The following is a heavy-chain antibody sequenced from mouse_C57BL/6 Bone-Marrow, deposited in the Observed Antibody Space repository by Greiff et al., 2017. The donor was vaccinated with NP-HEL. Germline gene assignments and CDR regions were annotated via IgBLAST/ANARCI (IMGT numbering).Heavy chain of an antibody. CDR3: ARSGRLRRGYWYFDV. J-gene: IGHJ1*03. D-gene: IGHD2-4*01. V-gene: IGHV1-72*01. Sequence: QVQLQQPGAELVKPGASVKLSCKASGYTFTSYWMHWVKQRPGRGLEWIGRIDPNSGGTKYNEKFKSKATLTVDKPSSTAYMQRSSLTSEDSAVYYCARSGRLRRGYWYFDVWGTGTTVTVSS. CDR2: IDPNSGGT. CDR1: GYTFTSYW.